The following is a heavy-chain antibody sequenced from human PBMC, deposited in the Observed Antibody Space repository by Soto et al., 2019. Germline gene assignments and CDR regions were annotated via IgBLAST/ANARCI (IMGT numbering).Heavy chain of an antibody. CDR1: GYSFTSCW. V-gene: IGHV5-51*01. D-gene: IGHD6-13*01. CDR3: ARTAAAGKYYYGTDV. J-gene: IGHJ6*02. CDR2: IYPGDSDT. Sequence: GESLKISCKGSGYSFTSCWIGWVRQMPGKGLEWMGIIYPGDSDTRYSPSFQGQVTISADKSISTAYLQWSSLKASDTAMYYCARTAAAGKYYYGTDVWGQGTTVTVSS.